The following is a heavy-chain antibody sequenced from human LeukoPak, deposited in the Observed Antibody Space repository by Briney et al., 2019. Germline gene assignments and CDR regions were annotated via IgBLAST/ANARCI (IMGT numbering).Heavy chain of an antibody. CDR2: INTNTGNP. D-gene: IGHD3-3*01. CDR1: GYTFTSYA. CDR3: ARGFDYDFWSGYFNNYYYYYYGMDV. Sequence: ASVKVSCKASGYTFTSYAMNWVRQAPGRGLEWMGWINTNTGNPTYAQGFTGRFVFSLDTSVSTAYLQICSLKAEDTAVYYCARGFDYDFWSGYFNNYYYYYYGMDVWGQGTTVTVSS. V-gene: IGHV7-4-1*01. J-gene: IGHJ6*02.